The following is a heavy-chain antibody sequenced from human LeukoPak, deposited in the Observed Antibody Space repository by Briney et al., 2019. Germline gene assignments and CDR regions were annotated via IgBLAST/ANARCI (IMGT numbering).Heavy chain of an antibody. Sequence: GGSLRLSCAASGFTVSSNYMSWVRQAPGKGLEWVSVIYSGGSTYYADSVKGRFTISRDNSKNTLYLQMNSLRAEDTAVYYCARETQPAYYYMDVWGKGTTVTVSS. CDR2: IYSGGST. CDR1: GFTVSSNY. V-gene: IGHV3-66*02. J-gene: IGHJ6*03. CDR3: ARETQPAYYYMDV. D-gene: IGHD2-2*01.